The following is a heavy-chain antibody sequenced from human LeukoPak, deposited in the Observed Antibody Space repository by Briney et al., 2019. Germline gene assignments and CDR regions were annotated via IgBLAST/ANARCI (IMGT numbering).Heavy chain of an antibody. CDR2: ISYDGGNK. D-gene: IGHD1-26*01. Sequence: PGGSLRLSCAASGFTFSSYVMHWVRQAPGKGLEWVAFISYDGGNKYYADSVKGRFTISRDNSKNTLYLQMNSLRTEDTAVYYCAKDLGYSGSYIDCWGQGTLVTAPS. J-gene: IGHJ4*02. CDR1: GFTFSSYV. CDR3: AKDLGYSGSYIDC. V-gene: IGHV3-30*18.